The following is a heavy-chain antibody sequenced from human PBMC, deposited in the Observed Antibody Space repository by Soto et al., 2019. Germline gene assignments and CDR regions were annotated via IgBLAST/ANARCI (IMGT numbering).Heavy chain of an antibody. Sequence: EVQLVESGGGLVQPGRSLRLSCAASGFTFDDYAMHWVRQAPGKGLEWVSGISWNNGSIGYADSVKGRFTISRDNAKNSLYLQMNSLRAEDTALYYCAKDSGLVLSFYFDYWGQGTLVTVSS. D-gene: IGHD6-19*01. CDR3: AKDSGLVLSFYFDY. J-gene: IGHJ4*02. CDR1: GFTFDDYA. V-gene: IGHV3-9*01. CDR2: ISWNNGSI.